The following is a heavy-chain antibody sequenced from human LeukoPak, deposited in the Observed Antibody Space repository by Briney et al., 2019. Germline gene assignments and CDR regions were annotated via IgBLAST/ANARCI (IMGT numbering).Heavy chain of an antibody. CDR3: ARHGAVAGTGVWFDP. Sequence: GESLKISCKGSGYSFTSYWIGWVRQMPGKGLEWMGIIYPGDSGTRYSPSFQGQVTISADKSISTAYLQWSSLKASDTAMYYCARHGAVAGTGVWFDPWGQGTLVTVSS. J-gene: IGHJ5*02. V-gene: IGHV5-51*01. CDR2: IYPGDSGT. CDR1: GYSFTSYW. D-gene: IGHD6-19*01.